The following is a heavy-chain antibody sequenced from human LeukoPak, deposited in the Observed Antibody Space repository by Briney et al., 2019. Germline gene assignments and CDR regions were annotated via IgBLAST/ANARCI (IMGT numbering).Heavy chain of an antibody. CDR2: ISADGSST. J-gene: IGHJ5*02. CDR1: GFTLSSYW. D-gene: IGHD1-26*01. V-gene: IGHV3-74*01. CDR3: ARTPIIGNNWFDP. Sequence: GGSLRLSCAVSGFTLSSYWMHWVRQAPGKGLVWVSRISADGSSTNYADSVKGRFTISRDNAKNTQYLQMNSLRAEDTAVYYCARTPIIGNNWFDPWGQGTLVTVSS.